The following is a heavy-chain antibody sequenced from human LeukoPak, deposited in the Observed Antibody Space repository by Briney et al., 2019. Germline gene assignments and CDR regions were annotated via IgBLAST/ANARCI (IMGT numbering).Heavy chain of an antibody. CDR3: AREGGGSAAFDY. CDR1: GGSISSYS. J-gene: IGHJ4*02. CDR2: IYYSGST. V-gene: IGHV4-59*01. D-gene: IGHD5-12*01. Sequence: SETLSLTCTVSGGSISSYSWSWTRQPPGKGLEWIGYIYYSGSTNYNPSLKSRVTISVDTSKNQFSLKLSSVTAADTAVYYCAREGGGSAAFDYWGQGTLVTVSS.